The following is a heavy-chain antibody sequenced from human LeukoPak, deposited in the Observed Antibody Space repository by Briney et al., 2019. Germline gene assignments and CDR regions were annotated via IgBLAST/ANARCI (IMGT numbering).Heavy chain of an antibody. J-gene: IGHJ4*02. CDR2: ISGSGGST. D-gene: IGHD3-9*01. Sequence: GGSLRLSCAASGFTFSSYAMSWVRQAPGKGLEWVSAISGSGGSTYYADSVKGRFTISRDNSKNTLYLQMNSLRAEDTAVYYCAEFPYYDILTGYQKYYFDYWGQGTLVTVSS. CDR3: AEFPYYDILTGYQKYYFDY. CDR1: GFTFSSYA. V-gene: IGHV3-23*01.